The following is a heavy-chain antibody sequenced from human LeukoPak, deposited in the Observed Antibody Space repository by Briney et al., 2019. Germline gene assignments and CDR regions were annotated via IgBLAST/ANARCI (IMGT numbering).Heavy chain of an antibody. CDR3: AKSVSFS. V-gene: IGHV3-23*01. CDR1: GFTFSIYA. CDR2: ISGSGGST. D-gene: IGHD5/OR15-5a*01. Sequence: PGGSLRLSCAVSGFTFSIYAMTWVRQAPGKGLEWVSGISGSGGSTDYADSVKGRFTISRDNSKNTLYLQMNSLRAEDTAVYYCAKSVSFSWGQGTLVTVSS. J-gene: IGHJ5*02.